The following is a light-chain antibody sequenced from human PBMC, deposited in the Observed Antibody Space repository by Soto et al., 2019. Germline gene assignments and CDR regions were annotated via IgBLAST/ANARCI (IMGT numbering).Light chain of an antibody. Sequence: DIRMTQSPSTLSASVGDRVTITCRASQNVTTWLAWYQHKPGKAPKLLLYDVSNLESGVPSRFSGSGSGTEFTLTISSLQSDDFATYFCQQYDSYRTFGQGTRLEIK. CDR3: QQYDSYRT. V-gene: IGKV1-5*01. CDR2: DVS. CDR1: QNVTTW. J-gene: IGKJ5*01.